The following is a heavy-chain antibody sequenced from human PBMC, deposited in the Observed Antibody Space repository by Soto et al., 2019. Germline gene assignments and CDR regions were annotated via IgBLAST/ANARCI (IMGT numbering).Heavy chain of an antibody. V-gene: IGHV4-31*03. D-gene: IGHD2-2*03. CDR2: IFHSGST. J-gene: IGHJ4*02. CDR3: ARAGYCTSSSCYLFEY. Sequence: SSETLSLTCNVSGGSISSGGYYWTWIRQRPGKGLEWIGYIFHSGSTYYNPSLKSRVTISVDTSKNQFSLKLTSVTAADTAMYYCARAGYCTSSSCYLFEYWGQGTLVTVSS. CDR1: GGSISSGGYY.